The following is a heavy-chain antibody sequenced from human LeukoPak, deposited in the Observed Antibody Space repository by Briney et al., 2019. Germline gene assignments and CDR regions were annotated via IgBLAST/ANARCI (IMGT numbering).Heavy chain of an antibody. D-gene: IGHD3-10*01. Sequence: PSETLSLTCTVSGGSISSSGYYWRWIRQPPGKGLEWIGEINHSGSTNYNPSLKSRVTISVDTSKNQFSLKLSSVTAADTAVYYCARKLTMVRGVITNPYYFDYWGQGTLVTVSS. CDR1: GGSISSSGYY. CDR3: ARKLTMVRGVITNPYYFDY. CDR2: INHSGST. J-gene: IGHJ4*02. V-gene: IGHV4-39*07.